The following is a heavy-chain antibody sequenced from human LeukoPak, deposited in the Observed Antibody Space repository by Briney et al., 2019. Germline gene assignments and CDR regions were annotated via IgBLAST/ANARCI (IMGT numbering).Heavy chain of an antibody. CDR3: AKAAMVRNYYYYYYMDV. D-gene: IGHD5-18*01. V-gene: IGHV3-23*01. Sequence: PGGSLRLSCAASGFTLSSYSMNWVRQAPGKGLEWVSAISGSGGSTYYADSVKGRFTISRDNSKNTLYLQMNSLRAEDTAVYYCAKAAMVRNYYYYYYMDVWGKGTTATVSS. J-gene: IGHJ6*03. CDR1: GFTLSSYS. CDR2: ISGSGGST.